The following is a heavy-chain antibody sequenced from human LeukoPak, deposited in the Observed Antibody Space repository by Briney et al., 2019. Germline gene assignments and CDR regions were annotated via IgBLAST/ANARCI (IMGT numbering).Heavy chain of an antibody. J-gene: IGHJ4*02. CDR3: ARGDDSSGYFAGGY. CDR1: GYTFTSYD. CDR2: MNPDSGNT. D-gene: IGHD3-22*01. Sequence: ASVKVSCKASGYTFTSYDINWVRQAPGQGLEWMGWMNPDSGNTVHAQKFQGRVTITRNTSINTAYMELNSLRSEDTAVYYCARGDDSSGYFAGGYWGQGTLVTVSS. V-gene: IGHV1-8*03.